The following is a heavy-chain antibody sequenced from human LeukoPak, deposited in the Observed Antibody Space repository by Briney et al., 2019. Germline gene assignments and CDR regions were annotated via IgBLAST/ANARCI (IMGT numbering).Heavy chain of an antibody. CDR1: GFSFSDYC. CDR3: ARGRGFGEYQD. Sequence: GGSLRLSCAASGFSFSDYCMNWVRQAPGKGLEWVSYISSSGSTIYYADSVKGRFTISRDNAKNSLYLQMNSLRAEDTAVYYCARGRGFGEYQDWGQGTLVTVSS. CDR2: ISSSGSTI. V-gene: IGHV3-11*01. J-gene: IGHJ4*02. D-gene: IGHD3-10*01.